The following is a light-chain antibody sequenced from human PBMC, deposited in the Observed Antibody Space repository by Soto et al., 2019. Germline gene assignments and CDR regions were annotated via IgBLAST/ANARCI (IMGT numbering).Light chain of an antibody. Sequence: EIVLTQSPGTLSLSPGERATLSCRASQSVSNYLAWYQQKPGQAPRLLIYDASNRATGIPGRFSGSGSGTDFTLTISSLEPEDFAVYYCQQRSNWPPLTFGQGTRLEIK. CDR3: QQRSNWPPLT. V-gene: IGKV3-11*01. CDR2: DAS. J-gene: IGKJ5*01. CDR1: QSVSNY.